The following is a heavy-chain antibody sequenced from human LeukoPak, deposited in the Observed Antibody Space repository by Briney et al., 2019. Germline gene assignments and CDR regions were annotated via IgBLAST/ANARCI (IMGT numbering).Heavy chain of an antibody. V-gene: IGHV1-24*01. CDR3: ATGIIDSGSYSGGDY. CDR2: FDPEDGET. J-gene: IGHJ4*02. CDR1: GYTLTELS. D-gene: IGHD1-26*01. Sequence: ASVEVSCKVSGYTLTELSMHWVRQAPGKGLEWMGGFDPEDGETIYAQKFQGRVTMTEDTSTDTAYMELSSLRSEDTAVYYCATGIIDSGSYSGGDYWGQGTLVTVSS.